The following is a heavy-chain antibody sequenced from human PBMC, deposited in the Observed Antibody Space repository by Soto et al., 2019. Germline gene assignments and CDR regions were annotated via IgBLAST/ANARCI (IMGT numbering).Heavy chain of an antibody. CDR1: GYTFTSYS. CDR3: ARDEYGILTGYFYFDY. CDR2: INAGNGNT. Sequence: ASVKVSCKASGYTFTSYSMHWVRQAPGQRLEWMGWINAGNGNTKYSQKFQGRVAITRDTSASTAYMELSSLRSEDTAVYYCARDEYGILTGYFYFDYWGQGTLVTVSS. D-gene: IGHD3-9*01. J-gene: IGHJ4*02. V-gene: IGHV1-3*01.